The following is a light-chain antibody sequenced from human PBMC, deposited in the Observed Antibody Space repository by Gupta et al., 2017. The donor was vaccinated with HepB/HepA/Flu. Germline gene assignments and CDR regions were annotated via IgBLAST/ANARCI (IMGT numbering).Light chain of an antibody. CDR1: SSNIGNNY. V-gene: IGLV1-51*02. J-gene: IGLJ1*01. CDR2: ESN. CDR3: GTWDNSLRGGV. Sequence: QSVLTQPPSLSAAAGQKDTISCSGSSSNIGNNYVSWYQQLPGTAPKLLIYESNKRPSEIPDRFSASKSGTSATLGITGLQTGDEADYYCGTWDNSLRGGVFGTGTKVTVL.